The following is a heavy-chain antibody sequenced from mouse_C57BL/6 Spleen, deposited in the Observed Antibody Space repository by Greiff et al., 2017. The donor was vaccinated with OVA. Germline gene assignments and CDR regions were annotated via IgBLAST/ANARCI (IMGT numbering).Heavy chain of an antibody. Sequence: EVQLQQSGPVLVKPGASVKMSCKASGYTFTDYYMNWVKQSHGKSLEWIGVINPYNGGTSYNQKFKGKATLTVDKSSSTAYMELNSLTSEDSAVYYCASLYGNWYFDVWGTGTTVTVSS. J-gene: IGHJ1*03. CDR1: GYTFTDYY. D-gene: IGHD2-1*01. CDR2: INPYNGGT. CDR3: ASLYGNWYFDV. V-gene: IGHV1-19*01.